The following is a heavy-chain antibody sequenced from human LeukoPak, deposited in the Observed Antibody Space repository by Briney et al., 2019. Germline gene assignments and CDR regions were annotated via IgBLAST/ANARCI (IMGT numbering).Heavy chain of an antibody. D-gene: IGHD3-9*01. CDR1: GYTFTSYG. V-gene: IGHV1-18*01. Sequence: ASVKVSCKASGYTFTSYGISWVRQAPGQWLEWMGWISAYNGNTNYARKLQGRVTMTTDTSTSTAYMELRSLRSDDTAVYYCARDNYDILTGNFDYWGQGTLVTVSS. CDR2: ISAYNGNT. J-gene: IGHJ4*02. CDR3: ARDNYDILTGNFDY.